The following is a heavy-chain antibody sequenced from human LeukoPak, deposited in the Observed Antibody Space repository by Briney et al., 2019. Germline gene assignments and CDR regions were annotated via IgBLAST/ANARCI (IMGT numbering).Heavy chain of an antibody. CDR2: INPNSGGT. J-gene: IGHJ6*03. Sequence: ASVKVSCKASGYTFTGYYMHWVRQAPGQGLEWMGWINPNSGGTNYAQKFQGRVTMTRDTPISTAYMELSGLRFDDTAVYYCASQGFIGPHYMDVWGKGTTVTISS. CDR3: ASQGFIGPHYMDV. CDR1: GYTFTGYY. V-gene: IGHV1-2*02.